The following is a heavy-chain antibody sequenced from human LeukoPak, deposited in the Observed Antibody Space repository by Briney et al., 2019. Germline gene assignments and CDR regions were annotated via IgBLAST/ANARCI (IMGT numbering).Heavy chain of an antibody. CDR3: ARHVLGYDILTGYLSLSFDY. Sequence: GGPFKISCKGSGYSFTSYWISWVRQMPGKGLEWMGRIDPSDAYTNYSPSFQGHVTNSADKSISTAYLQWSSLKASDTAMYYCARHVLGYDILTGYLSLSFDYWGQGTLVTVSS. D-gene: IGHD3-9*01. V-gene: IGHV5-10-1*01. CDR2: IDPSDAYT. CDR1: GYSFTSYW. J-gene: IGHJ4*02.